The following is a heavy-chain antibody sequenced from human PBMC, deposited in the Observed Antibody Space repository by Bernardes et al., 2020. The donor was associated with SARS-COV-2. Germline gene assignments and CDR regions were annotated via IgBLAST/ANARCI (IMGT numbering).Heavy chain of an antibody. D-gene: IGHD3-22*01. J-gene: IGHJ4*02. CDR3: AHRLYKGYDPTSSHYYFDY. Sequence: GGSLRLSCAASGFTVSNCWMHWVRQAPGKGLVWVSRINRDGTRTNYADSVKGRFTISRDNAKNTLYLQMNSLRAEDTAVYYCAHRLYKGYDPTSSHYYFDYWGQGSLVTVSS. CDR1: GFTVSNCW. CDR2: INRDGTRT. V-gene: IGHV3-74*01.